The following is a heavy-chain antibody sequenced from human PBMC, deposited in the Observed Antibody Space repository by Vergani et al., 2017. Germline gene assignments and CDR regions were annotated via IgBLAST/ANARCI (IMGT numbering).Heavy chain of an antibody. D-gene: IGHD1-26*01. V-gene: IGHV3-33*01. CDR1: GFTFSSHG. Sequence: QVQLVESGGGVVQPGRSLRLSCAASGFTFSSHGMHWVRQASGKGLEWVAVIWYDGSNKYYADSVKGRFTISRDNSKNTLYLQMNSLRAEDTAVYYCARDSGSYTMQFDYWGQGTLVTVSS. CDR2: IWYDGSNK. CDR3: ARDSGSYTMQFDY. J-gene: IGHJ4*02.